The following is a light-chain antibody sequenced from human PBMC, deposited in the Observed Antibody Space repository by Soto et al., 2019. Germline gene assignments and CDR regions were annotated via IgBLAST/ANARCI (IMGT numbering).Light chain of an antibody. CDR3: SSFTSSNTWV. CDR1: SSDVGSYNR. CDR2: EVS. V-gene: IGLV2-18*02. Sequence: QSALTQPPSVSGSPGQSVTISCTGTSSDVGSYNRVSWYQQPPGTAPKLMIYEVSNRPSGVPDRFSGSKSGNTASLTISGLQAEDEADYCCSSFTSSNTWVFGGGTKVTVL. J-gene: IGLJ3*02.